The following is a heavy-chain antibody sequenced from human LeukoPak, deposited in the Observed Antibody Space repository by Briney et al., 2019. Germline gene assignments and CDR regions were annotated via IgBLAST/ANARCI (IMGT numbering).Heavy chain of an antibody. CDR3: ARDLAWDAFDI. Sequence: GGSLRLSCAASGFNFTNYNMNWVRQAPGKGLEWVSSIHSSSGSIYYADSLKGRFTISRDNAKNSLYLQMNSLRAEDTAVYYCARDLAWDAFDIWGQGTMVTFSS. J-gene: IGHJ3*02. CDR2: IHSSSGSI. V-gene: IGHV3-21*01. CDR1: GFNFTNYN.